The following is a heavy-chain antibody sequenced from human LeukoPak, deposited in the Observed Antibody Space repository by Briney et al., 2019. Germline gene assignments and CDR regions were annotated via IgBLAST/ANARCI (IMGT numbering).Heavy chain of an antibody. V-gene: IGHV4-59*01. Sequence: SETLSLTCTVSGGSISSYYWSWIRQPPGKGLEWVGYIYYSGSTNYNPSLKSRVTISVDTSKNQFSLKLSSVTAADTAVYYCARPTVTTIGGFVYWGQRTLVTVSS. D-gene: IGHD4-11*01. CDR1: GGSISSYY. CDR2: IYYSGST. CDR3: ARPTVTTIGGFVY. J-gene: IGHJ4*02.